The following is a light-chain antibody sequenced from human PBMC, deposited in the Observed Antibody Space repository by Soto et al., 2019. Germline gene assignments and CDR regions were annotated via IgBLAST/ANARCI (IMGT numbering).Light chain of an antibody. J-gene: IGKJ1*01. CDR3: QQYGTSRT. CDR1: QSVTNNY. Sequence: PGERATLSCRASQSVTNNYLAWYQQRPGLAPRLLIYGASTRTAGIPDRFTGSGSGTDFTLTISRLEPEDFAVYYCQQYGTSRTFDQGTKVEIK. CDR2: GAS. V-gene: IGKV3-20*01.